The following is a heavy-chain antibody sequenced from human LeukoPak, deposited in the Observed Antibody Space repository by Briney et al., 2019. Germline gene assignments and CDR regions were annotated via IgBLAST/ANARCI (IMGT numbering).Heavy chain of an antibody. CDR3: ARGRGWVDH. J-gene: IGHJ4*02. CDR1: GFSFSSYG. V-gene: IGHV3-7*01. D-gene: IGHD3-16*01. CDR2: IHDDGRVT. Sequence: GTLRLSCAASGFSFSSYGMSWVRQAPGKGLEWVANIHDDGRVTNYVDSVKGRFTISRDNARNSVYLQMNSLRVEDTSLYYCARGRGWVDHWGQGTLVTVSS.